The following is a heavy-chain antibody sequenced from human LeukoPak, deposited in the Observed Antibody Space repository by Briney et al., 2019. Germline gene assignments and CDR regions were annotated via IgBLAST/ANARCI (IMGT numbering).Heavy chain of an antibody. CDR1: GFTFSRYW. V-gene: IGHV3-74*01. J-gene: IGHJ4*02. CDR3: ARICSTTDCLISA. Sequence: GGSLRLSCAASGFTFSRYWMHWVRQAPGKGLVWVSRINSDGSYTSYADFVKGRFTISRDNAKNTVYLQKSSLRAEDTAVYYCARICSTTDCLISAWGQGTLVTVSS. CDR2: INSDGSYT. D-gene: IGHD2-2*01.